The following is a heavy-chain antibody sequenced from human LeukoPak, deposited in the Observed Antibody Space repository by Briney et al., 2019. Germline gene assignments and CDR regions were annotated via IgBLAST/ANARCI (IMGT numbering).Heavy chain of an antibody. V-gene: IGHV4-30-2*01. D-gene: IGHD3-10*01. CDR1: GGSISSGGYY. CDR3: SSNYYGSGSYRSWDY. CDR2: IYHSGST. Sequence: SETLSLTCTVSGGSISSGGYYWSWIRQPPGKGLEWIGYIYHSGSTYYNPSLKSRVTISVDRSKNQFSLKLSSVTAADTAVYYCSSNYYGSGSYRSWDYWGQGTLVTVSS. J-gene: IGHJ4*02.